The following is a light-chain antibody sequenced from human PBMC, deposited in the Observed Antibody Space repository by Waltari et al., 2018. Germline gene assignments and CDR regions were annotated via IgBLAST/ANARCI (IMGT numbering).Light chain of an antibody. CDR3: QSADSSDTSWV. Sequence: SYELTQPPSVSVSPGQTARITCSGDASPQQYVYWYQQKPGQAPGLVIYKERERPSGIPERFSGSSSGTTATLTISGVQAEDEADYYCQSADSSDTSWVFGGGTKVTVL. CDR1: ASPQQY. V-gene: IGLV3-25*03. CDR2: KER. J-gene: IGLJ3*02.